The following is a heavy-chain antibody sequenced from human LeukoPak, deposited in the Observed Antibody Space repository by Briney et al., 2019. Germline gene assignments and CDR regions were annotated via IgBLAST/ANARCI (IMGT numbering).Heavy chain of an antibody. Sequence: SETLSLTCTVSGGSISSYYWSRLRQPAGKGLEWIGVIYTSGSTTYNPSLKSRVTMSVDKSKNQFSLKLTSVTAADTAVYYCAGRDYWGQGTLVTVSS. V-gene: IGHV4-4*07. CDR2: IYTSGST. J-gene: IGHJ4*02. CDR3: AGRDY. D-gene: IGHD1-26*01. CDR1: GGSISSYY.